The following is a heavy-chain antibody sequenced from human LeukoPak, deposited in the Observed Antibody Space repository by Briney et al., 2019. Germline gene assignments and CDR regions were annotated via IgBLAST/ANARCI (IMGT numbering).Heavy chain of an antibody. CDR1: GGSISSSSYY. D-gene: IGHD2-2*01. CDR3: ARALVVPAALVDY. J-gene: IGHJ4*02. V-gene: IGHV4-39*07. Sequence: SETLSLTCTVSGGSISSSSYYWGWIRQPPGKGLEWIGSIYHSGSTYYNPSLKSRVTISVDTSKNQFSLKLSSVTAADTAVYYCARALVVPAALVDYWGQGTLVTVSS. CDR2: IYHSGST.